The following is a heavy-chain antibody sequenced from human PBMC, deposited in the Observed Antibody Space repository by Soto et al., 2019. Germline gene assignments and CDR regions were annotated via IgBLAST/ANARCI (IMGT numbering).Heavy chain of an antibody. D-gene: IGHD3-10*01. J-gene: IGHJ6*02. CDR3: ARGSYGSGSYDXMDV. Sequence: PSQTLSLTCVISGDSVSSNNAAWNWIRQSPSRGLEWLGRTYYRSKWYNDYAVSVKSRIDINPDTSKNQFSLQLNSVSPEDTAMYYCARGSYGSGSYDXMDVWGQGTTVTVSS. V-gene: IGHV6-1*01. CDR1: GDSVSSNNAA. CDR2: TYYRSKWYN.